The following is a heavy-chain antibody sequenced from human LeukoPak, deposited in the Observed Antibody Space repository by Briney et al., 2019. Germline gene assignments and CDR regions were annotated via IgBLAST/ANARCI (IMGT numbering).Heavy chain of an antibody. CDR3: ALGSGSYYTPLYFDY. CDR2: ISGSGGST. D-gene: IGHD3-10*01. Sequence: GGSLRLSCAASGFTFSNSMNWVRQAPGKGLEWVSAISGSGGSTYYADSVKGRFTISRDNSKNTLYLQMNSLRADDTAVYYCALGSGSYYTPLYFDYWGQGTLVTVSS. J-gene: IGHJ4*02. CDR1: GFTFSNS. V-gene: IGHV3-23*01.